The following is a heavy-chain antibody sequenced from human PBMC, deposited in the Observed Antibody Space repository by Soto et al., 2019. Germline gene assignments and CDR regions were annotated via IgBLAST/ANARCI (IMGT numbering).Heavy chain of an antibody. CDR1: KYGITSYW. CDR3: ARFGIAAAGASKPYYYYVMDV. J-gene: IGHJ6*02. CDR2: IYPGDSDT. D-gene: IGHD6-13*01. Sequence: SGWKYGITSYWMDRESKMPGKGLEGMGVIYPGDSDTRYSPSFQGQVTISADKSISTAYLQWSSLKASDTAMYYCARFGIAAAGASKPYYYYVMDVRGHGTTVTVSS. V-gene: IGHV5-51*01.